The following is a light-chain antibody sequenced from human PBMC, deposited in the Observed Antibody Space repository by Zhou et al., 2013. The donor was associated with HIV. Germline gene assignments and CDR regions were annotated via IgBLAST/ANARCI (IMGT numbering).Light chain of an antibody. Sequence: IQLTQSPSSLSASVGDRVTITCRASQGISSSLAWYQQKPGKAPKLLIYATSSLQGGVPSRFSGSGSGTDFTLTISSLQREDFATYYCQESYSTSRGTWTFGQGTKVEIK. CDR1: QGISSS. V-gene: IGKV1-39*01. J-gene: IGKJ1*01. CDR2: ATS. CDR3: QESYSTSRGTWT.